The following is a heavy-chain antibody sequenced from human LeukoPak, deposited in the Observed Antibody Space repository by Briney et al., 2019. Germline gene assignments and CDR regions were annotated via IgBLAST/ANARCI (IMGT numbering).Heavy chain of an antibody. CDR2: ISYDGSNK. CDR3: ARDLRPYSSGWYGGDY. V-gene: IGHV3-30-3*01. J-gene: IGHJ4*02. D-gene: IGHD6-19*01. Sequence: GGSLRLSCAASGFTFSSYAMHWVRQAPGKGLEWVAVISYDGSNKYYADSVKGRFTISRDNSKNTLYLQMNSLRAKDTAVYYCARDLRPYSSGWYGGDYWGQGTLVTVSS. CDR1: GFTFSSYA.